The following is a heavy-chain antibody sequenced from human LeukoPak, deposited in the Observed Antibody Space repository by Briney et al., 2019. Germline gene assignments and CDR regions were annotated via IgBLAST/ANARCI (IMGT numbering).Heavy chain of an antibody. CDR3: AREGSNWDPFDY. D-gene: IGHD6-13*01. V-gene: IGHV4-61*08. CDR1: GGSISSGDYY. CDR2: IYYSGST. Sequence: SETLSLTCTVSGGSISSGDYYWSWIRQPPGKGLEWIGYIYYSGSTNYNPSLKSRVTISVDTSKNQFSLKLSSVTAADTAVYYCAREGSNWDPFDYWGQGTLVTVSS. J-gene: IGHJ4*02.